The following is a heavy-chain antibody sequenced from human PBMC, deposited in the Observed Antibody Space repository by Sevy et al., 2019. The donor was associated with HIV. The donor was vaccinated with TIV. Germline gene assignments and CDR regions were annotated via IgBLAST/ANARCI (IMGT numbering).Heavy chain of an antibody. CDR1: GYTLTKLA. CDR2: FDPEDGET. CDR3: AITKDYYDNSGSPFDY. D-gene: IGHD3-22*01. V-gene: IGHV1-24*01. J-gene: IGHJ4*02. Sequence: GESLKISCKVSGYTLTKLAMHWVRQAPGKGLEWMGTFDPEDGETIYAQKFQGRVTMTEDTSIDTAYMELSSLRSEDTAVFYCAITKDYYDNSGSPFDYWGQGTQVTVSS.